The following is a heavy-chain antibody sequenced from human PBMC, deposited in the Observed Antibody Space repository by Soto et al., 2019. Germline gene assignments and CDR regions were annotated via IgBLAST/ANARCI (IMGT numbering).Heavy chain of an antibody. CDR3: AKDIGGYSGYAFDY. V-gene: IGHV3-23*01. D-gene: IGHD5-12*01. CDR2: VSGSGGSK. J-gene: IGHJ4*02. Sequence: EVQLLESGGGLVQPGGSLRLSFAASGFTFSSYAMSWVRQAPGKGLEWVSAVSGSGGSKYYAASVKGRFTISRDNSKNKLYMKMNRLRAEDTAVYYCAKDIGGYSGYAFDYWGQGTLVTVSS. CDR1: GFTFSSYA.